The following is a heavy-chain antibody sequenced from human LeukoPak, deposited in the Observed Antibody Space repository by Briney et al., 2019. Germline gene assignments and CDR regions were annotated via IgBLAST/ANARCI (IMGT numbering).Heavy chain of an antibody. CDR2: IYTSGST. CDR3: ARDGGPYYYYYMDV. D-gene: IGHD3-16*01. CDR1: GGSISSGSYY. Sequence: PSETLSLTXTVSGGSISSGSYYWSWIRQPAGKGLEWIGRIYTSGSTNYNPSLKSRVTISVDTSKNQFSLKLSSVTAADTAVYYCARDGGPYYYYYMDVWGKGTTVTVSS. V-gene: IGHV4-61*02. J-gene: IGHJ6*03.